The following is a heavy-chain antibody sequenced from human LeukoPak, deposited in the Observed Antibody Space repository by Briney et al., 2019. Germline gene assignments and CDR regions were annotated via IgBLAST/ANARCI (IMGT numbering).Heavy chain of an antibody. V-gene: IGHV3-21*01. Sequence: PGGSLRLSCAASGLTFSSYSMNWVRQAPGKGLEWVSSISSSSSYIYYADSVKGRFTISRDNAKNSLYLQMNSLRAEDTAVYYCARWTGTSSSLEDYYYYYMDVWGKGTTVTVSS. CDR1: GLTFSSYS. CDR2: ISSSSSYI. D-gene: IGHD2-2*01. J-gene: IGHJ6*03. CDR3: ARWTGTSSSLEDYYYYYMDV.